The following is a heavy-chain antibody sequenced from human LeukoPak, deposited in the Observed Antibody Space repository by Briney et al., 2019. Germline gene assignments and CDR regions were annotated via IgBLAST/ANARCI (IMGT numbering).Heavy chain of an antibody. D-gene: IGHD1-26*01. V-gene: IGHV3-66*01. J-gene: IGHJ6*03. Sequence: GGSLRLSCAASGFTVSTNYVSWVRQAPGKGLEWVPVMYTGGDTYYADSVKGRFTISRDNSKNTLYLQMNSLRAEDTSVYYCAGYGGSYPFYMDVWGKGTTVIISS. CDR2: MYTGGDT. CDR1: GFTVSTNY. CDR3: AGYGGSYPFYMDV.